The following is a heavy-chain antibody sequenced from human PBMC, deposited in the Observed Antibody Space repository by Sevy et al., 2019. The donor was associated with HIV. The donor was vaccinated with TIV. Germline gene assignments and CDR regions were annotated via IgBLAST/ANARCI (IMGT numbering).Heavy chain of an antibody. CDR3: ARDLTMVRGIDHYYYYYGMDV. D-gene: IGHD3-10*01. J-gene: IGHJ6*02. CDR1: GFTVSSNY. Sequence: GGSLRLSCAASGFTVSSNYMSWVRQAPGKGLEWVSVIYSGGSTYYADSVKGRFTISRDNSKNTWYLQMNSLRAEDTAVYYCARDLTMVRGIDHYYYYYGMDVWGQGTTVTVSS. V-gene: IGHV3-53*01. CDR2: IYSGGST.